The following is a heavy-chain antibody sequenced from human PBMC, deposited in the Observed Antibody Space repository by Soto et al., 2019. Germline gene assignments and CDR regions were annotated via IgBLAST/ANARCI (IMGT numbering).Heavy chain of an antibody. Sequence: PSETLSLTCPVSGGSISSGQNFWTWIRQSPGKGLEWIGYIHHSGSTYYSPSLKSRLTISADTSKNQIYLKLNSVTAADTAVYYCARDTGTYPYYFDSWGQGTLVTVSS. CDR3: ARDTGTYPYYFDS. CDR2: IHHSGST. D-gene: IGHD1-26*01. V-gene: IGHV4-30-4*08. CDR1: GGSISSGQNF. J-gene: IGHJ4*02.